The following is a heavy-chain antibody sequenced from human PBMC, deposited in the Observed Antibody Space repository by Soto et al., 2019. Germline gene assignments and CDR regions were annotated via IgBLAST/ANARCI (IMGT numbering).Heavy chain of an antibody. CDR1: GGSISSGGYS. CDR2: IYHSGST. Sequence: PSETLSLTCAVSGGSISSGGYSWSWIRQPPGKGLEWIGYIYHSGSTYYNPSLKSRVTISVDRSKNQFSLKLSSVTAADTAVYYCARSIAAAAKNWFDPWGQGTQVTVSS. V-gene: IGHV4-30-2*01. CDR3: ARSIAAAAKNWFDP. D-gene: IGHD6-13*01. J-gene: IGHJ5*02.